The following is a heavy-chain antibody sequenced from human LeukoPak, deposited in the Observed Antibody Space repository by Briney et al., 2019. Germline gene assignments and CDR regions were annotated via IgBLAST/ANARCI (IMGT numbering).Heavy chain of an antibody. V-gene: IGHV4-34*01. CDR3: ARLRGEGDYYYYYYYMDV. CDR1: GGSFSGYY. Sequence: EXLSLTCAVYGGSFSGYYWSWIRQPPGKGLEWIGEINHSGRTNYNASPTRRVTISVDTCKKQFSLKLSSVTAADTAVYYCARLRGEGDYYYYYYYMDVWGKGTTVTVSS. J-gene: IGHJ6*03. CDR2: INHSGRT. D-gene: IGHD2-21*01.